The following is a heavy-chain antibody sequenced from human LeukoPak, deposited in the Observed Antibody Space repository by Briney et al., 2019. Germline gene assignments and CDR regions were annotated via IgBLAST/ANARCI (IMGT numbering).Heavy chain of an antibody. V-gene: IGHV1-18*01. Sequence: ASVKVSCKASGYTFTSYGISWVRQAPGQGLEWMGWISAYNGNTNYAQKLQGRVTMTTDTSTSTAYMELRSLRSDDTAVYYCARDRRYYDSRPGNSVDWFDPWGQGTLVTVSS. CDR1: GYTFTSYG. CDR3: ARDRRYYDSRPGNSVDWFDP. D-gene: IGHD3-22*01. CDR2: ISAYNGNT. J-gene: IGHJ5*02.